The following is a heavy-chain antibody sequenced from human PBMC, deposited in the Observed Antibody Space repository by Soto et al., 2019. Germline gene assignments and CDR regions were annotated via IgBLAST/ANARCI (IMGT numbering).Heavy chain of an antibody. D-gene: IGHD2-2*01. V-gene: IGHV3-53*01. CDR2: IYSGGYT. J-gene: IGHJ4*02. Sequence: EVQLVESGGGLIQPGGSLRLSCAVSGFTVSNNYMSWVRQAPGKGLEGVSVIYSGGYTAYGDSVKGRFTISRDNSKHPLYSQMNTLRADAAAVFFCASQPGGGGYWGQGTLVTVSS. CDR1: GFTVSNNY. CDR3: ASQPGGGGY.